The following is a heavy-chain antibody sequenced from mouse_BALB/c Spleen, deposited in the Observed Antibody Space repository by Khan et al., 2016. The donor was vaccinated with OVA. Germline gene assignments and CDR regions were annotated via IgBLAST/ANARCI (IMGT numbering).Heavy chain of an antibody. CDR2: IWGDGST. J-gene: IGHJ4*01. Sequence: QGQLQQSGPGLVAPSQSLSITCTVSGFSLASYGVNWVRQPPGKGLEWLGVIWGDGSTNYHSALRSRLSINKENSKSQVFLKLNSLQTDDTATYYCAKWGTGYYAMDYWGQGTSVTVSS. CDR3: AKWGTGYYAMDY. CDR1: GFSLASYG. V-gene: IGHV2-3*01. D-gene: IGHD4-1*01.